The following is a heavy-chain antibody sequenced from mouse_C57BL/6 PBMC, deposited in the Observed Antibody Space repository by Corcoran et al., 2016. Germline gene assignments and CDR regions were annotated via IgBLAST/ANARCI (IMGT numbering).Heavy chain of an antibody. Sequence: QVQLKQSGAELVRPGASVKLSCKASGYTFTDYYINWVKQRPGQGLEWIARIYPGSGNTYYNEKFKGKATLTAEKSSSTAYMQLSSLTSEDSAVYFCARETGTGYYCDYWGQGTTLTVSS. CDR2: IYPGSGNT. CDR3: ARETGTGYYCDY. J-gene: IGHJ2*01. V-gene: IGHV1-76*01. CDR1: GYTFTDYY. D-gene: IGHD4-1*01.